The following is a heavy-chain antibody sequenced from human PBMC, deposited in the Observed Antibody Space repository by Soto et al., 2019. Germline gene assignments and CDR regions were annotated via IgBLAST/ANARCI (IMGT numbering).Heavy chain of an antibody. CDR3: ARKRYYYGSGTPLDY. D-gene: IGHD3-10*01. Sequence: QVQLQESGPGLVKLSGTLSLTCAVSSGSISSSNWWSWVRQPPGKGLEWIGEIYHSGSTNYNPSLKSRVTISVDKSKNQFSLKLSSVTAADTAVYYCARKRYYYGSGTPLDYWGQGTLVTVSS. CDR2: IYHSGST. V-gene: IGHV4-4*02. CDR1: SGSISSSNW. J-gene: IGHJ4*02.